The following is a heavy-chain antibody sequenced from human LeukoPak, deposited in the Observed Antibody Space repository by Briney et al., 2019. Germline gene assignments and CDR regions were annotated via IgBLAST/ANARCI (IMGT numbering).Heavy chain of an antibody. Sequence: PSETLSLTCTVSGGSISSGGYYWSWIRQHPGKGLEWIGYIYYSGSTYYNPSLKSRVTISVDTSKNQFSLKLSSVTAVDTAVYYCARVPIVVVPAAIGVVYYYYGMDVWGKGTTVTVSS. CDR2: IYYSGST. J-gene: IGHJ6*04. V-gene: IGHV4-31*03. CDR1: GGSISSGGYY. D-gene: IGHD2-2*01. CDR3: ARVPIVVVPAAIGVVYYYYGMDV.